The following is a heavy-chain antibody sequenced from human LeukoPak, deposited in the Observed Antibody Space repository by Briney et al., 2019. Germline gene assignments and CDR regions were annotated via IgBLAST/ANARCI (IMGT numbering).Heavy chain of an antibody. V-gene: IGHV1-18*01. CDR1: GYTFTSYG. J-gene: IGHJ2*01. Sequence: ASVKVSCKASGYTFTSYGISWVRQAPGQGLEWMGWISAYNGNTNYAQKLQGRVTMTRDTSTSTVYMELSSLRSEDTAVYYCARPVVPAARTASFDLWGRGTLVTVSS. CDR3: ARPVVPAARTASFDL. D-gene: IGHD2-2*01. CDR2: ISAYNGNT.